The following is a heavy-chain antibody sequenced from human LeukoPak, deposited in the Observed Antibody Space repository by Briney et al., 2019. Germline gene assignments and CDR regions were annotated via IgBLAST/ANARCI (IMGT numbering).Heavy chain of an antibody. Sequence: SETLSLTCAVSGYSISSGYYWGWIRQPPGKGLEWIGSIYHSGSTYYNPSLKSRVTISVDTSKNQFSLKLSSVTAADTAVYYCARLRHGSGSYWDYYFDYWGQGTLVTVSS. CDR1: GYSISSGYY. CDR2: IYHSGST. D-gene: IGHD3-10*01. V-gene: IGHV4-38-2*01. CDR3: ARLRHGSGSYWDYYFDY. J-gene: IGHJ4*02.